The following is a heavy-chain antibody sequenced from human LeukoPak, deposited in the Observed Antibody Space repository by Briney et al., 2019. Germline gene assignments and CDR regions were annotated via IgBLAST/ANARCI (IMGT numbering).Heavy chain of an antibody. J-gene: IGHJ4*02. V-gene: IGHV1-2*02. CDR1: GYTFTGYY. Sequence: ASVKVSCKASGYTFTGYYMHWVRQAPGQGLEWMGWINPNSGGTNYAQKFQGRVTMTRDTSISTAYMELSRLRSDDTAAYYCARWAGVIVIGLDYWGQGTLVTVSS. CDR3: ARWAGVIVIGLDY. CDR2: INPNSGGT. D-gene: IGHD3-16*02.